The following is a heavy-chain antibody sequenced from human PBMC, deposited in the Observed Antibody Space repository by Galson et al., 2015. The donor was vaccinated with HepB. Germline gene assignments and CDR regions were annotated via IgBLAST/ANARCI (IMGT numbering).Heavy chain of an antibody. CDR3: ACLRYRGGLGAYYYYGMDV. D-gene: IGHD3-9*01. CDR1: GFTFSSYW. J-gene: IGHJ6*02. V-gene: IGHV3-74*01. CDR2: INSDGSST. Sequence: SLRLSCAASGFTFSSYWMHWVRQAPGKGLVWVSRINSDGSSTSYADSVKGRFTISRDNAKNTLYLQMNSLRAEDTAVYYCACLRYRGGLGAYYYYGMDVWGQGTTATVSS.